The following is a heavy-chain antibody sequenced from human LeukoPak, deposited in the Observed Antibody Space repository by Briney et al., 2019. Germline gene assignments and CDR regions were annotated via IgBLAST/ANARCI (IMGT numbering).Heavy chain of an antibody. D-gene: IGHD3-22*01. CDR1: GFTFSSYA. CDR3: ARGSYYGSSYYDGDY. V-gene: IGHV3-23*01. CDR2: ISGSGGST. J-gene: IGHJ4*02. Sequence: GGSLRLSCAASGFTFSSYAMSWVRQAPGKGLEWVSAISGSGGSTYYADSVKGRFTISRDNSKNTLYLQMNSLRAEDTAVYYCARGSYYGSSYYDGDYWGRGTLLTVSS.